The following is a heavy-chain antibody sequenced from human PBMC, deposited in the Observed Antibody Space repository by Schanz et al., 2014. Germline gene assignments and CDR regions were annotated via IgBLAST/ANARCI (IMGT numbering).Heavy chain of an antibody. CDR3: AKDPSHGDYDYYFDY. Sequence: EVQLLESGGGLVQPGGSLRLSCAASGFTFSSYAMSWVRQAPGKGLEWVSALSGSGGSTYYADSVKGRFTISRDNSKNPLYLQMNSLRAEDTAVYYCAKDPSHGDYDYYFDYWGQGTLVTVSS. D-gene: IGHD3-22*01. CDR2: LSGSGGST. V-gene: IGHV3-23*01. CDR1: GFTFSSYA. J-gene: IGHJ4*02.